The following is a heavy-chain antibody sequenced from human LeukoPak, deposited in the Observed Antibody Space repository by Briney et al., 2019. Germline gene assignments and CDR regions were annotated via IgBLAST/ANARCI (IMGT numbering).Heavy chain of an antibody. V-gene: IGHV3-74*01. Sequence: PGGSLRLSCAASGFTFSSYWMDWVRQAPGKGLVWVSRINSDGSSTSYADSVKGRFTISSDNAKNTLYLQMNSLRAEDTAVYYCARNRGGYYSDYWGQGTLVTVSS. CDR2: INSDGSST. CDR1: GFTFSSYW. D-gene: IGHD3-22*01. CDR3: ARNRGGYYSDY. J-gene: IGHJ4*02.